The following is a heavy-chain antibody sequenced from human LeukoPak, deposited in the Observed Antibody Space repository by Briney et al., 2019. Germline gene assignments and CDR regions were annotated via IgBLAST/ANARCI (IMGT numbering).Heavy chain of an antibody. Sequence: SVKVSCKASGGTFSSYAISWVRQAPGQGLEWMGGIIPIFGTANYAQKFQGRVTITTDESTSTAYMELSSLRSEDTAVYYCAREGSGGYNFDYWGQGTLVTVSS. D-gene: IGHD5-24*01. CDR3: AREGSGGYNFDY. CDR1: GGTFSSYA. V-gene: IGHV1-69*05. J-gene: IGHJ4*02. CDR2: IIPIFGTA.